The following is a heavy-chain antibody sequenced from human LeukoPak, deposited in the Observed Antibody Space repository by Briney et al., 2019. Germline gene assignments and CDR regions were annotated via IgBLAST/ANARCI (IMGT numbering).Heavy chain of an antibody. Sequence: ASVNVSCKVSGYSLTELSMHWVRQAPGKGLEWMGSFDPEDGETIYAQKLQGRVTMTTDTSTSTAYMELRSLRSDDTAVYYCAREEGYEPPHFDYWGQGTLVTVSS. D-gene: IGHD5-12*01. J-gene: IGHJ4*02. CDR1: GYSLTELS. CDR2: FDPEDGET. CDR3: AREEGYEPPHFDY. V-gene: IGHV1-24*01.